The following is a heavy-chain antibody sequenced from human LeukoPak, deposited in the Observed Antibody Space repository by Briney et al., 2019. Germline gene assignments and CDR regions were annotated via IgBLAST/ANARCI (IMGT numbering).Heavy chain of an antibody. V-gene: IGHV4-30-4*01. J-gene: IGHJ4*02. Sequence: SETLSLTCTVSGGSIINDDYYWSWIRQPPGKGLEWIGYIYYSGTTYYNPSLKSRVTISVDTSKNQFSLKLSSVTAADTAVYYCALWFGELLPIDYWGQGTLVTVSS. CDR2: IYYSGTT. CDR3: ALWFGELLPIDY. CDR1: GGSIINDDYY. D-gene: IGHD3-10*01.